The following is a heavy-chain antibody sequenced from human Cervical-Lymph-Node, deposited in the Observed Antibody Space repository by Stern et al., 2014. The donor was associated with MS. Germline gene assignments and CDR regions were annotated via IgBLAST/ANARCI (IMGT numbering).Heavy chain of an antibody. CDR3: ARGDIGPVMAPLASQFDY. CDR1: GGTFSPYA. D-gene: IGHD2-15*01. J-gene: IGHJ4*02. CDR2: VISIFGPA. Sequence: QVQLVQSGAEVKKPGSSVKVSCKASGGTFSPYAVHWVRQAPGQGLEWMGGVISIFGPANYAQKFQGRVTVVADGSTSTAYLELKSLRSEDTAVYYCARGDIGPVMAPLASQFDYWGQGTLVTVSS. V-gene: IGHV1-69*01.